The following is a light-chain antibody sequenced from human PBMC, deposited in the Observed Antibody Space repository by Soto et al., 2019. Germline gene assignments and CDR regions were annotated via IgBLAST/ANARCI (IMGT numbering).Light chain of an antibody. V-gene: IGKV3-11*01. J-gene: IGKJ5*01. Sequence: EYVLTQSPATLSLSPGERATLSCRASQNIANFLAWYQQRPGQAPRLLIYEASNRATGIPARFSGSGSGTDFTLTINSLESEDFAVYYCQHRRDWPITFVQGTRQEIK. CDR2: EAS. CDR1: QNIANF. CDR3: QHRRDWPIT.